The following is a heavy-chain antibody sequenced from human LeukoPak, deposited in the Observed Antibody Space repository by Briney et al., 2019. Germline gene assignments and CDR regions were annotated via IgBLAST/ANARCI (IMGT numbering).Heavy chain of an antibody. D-gene: IGHD3-3*01. Sequence: PSETLSLTCTVSGGSISSYYWSWIRQPAGKGLEWIGRIYTSGSTNYNPSLKSRVTMSVDTSKNQFSLKLSSVTAADTAVYYCARAPSDFWSGSTAHFDYWGQGTLVTVSS. CDR1: GGSISSYY. CDR3: ARAPSDFWSGSTAHFDY. V-gene: IGHV4-4*07. CDR2: IYTSGST. J-gene: IGHJ4*02.